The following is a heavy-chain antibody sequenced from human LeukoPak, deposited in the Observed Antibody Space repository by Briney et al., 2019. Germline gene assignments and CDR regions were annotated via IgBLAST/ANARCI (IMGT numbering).Heavy chain of an antibody. J-gene: IGHJ3*02. Sequence: KPGASVTVSCTASGYTFTGYYMHWVRQAPGQGLEWIGWIKPNSGGTNYAQKVQGRVTMTRDTSISTAYMELSRLRSGDTAVYYCAREDCSSTSCNEAFDIWGQGTMVTVSS. V-gene: IGHV1-2*02. D-gene: IGHD2-2*01. CDR2: IKPNSGGT. CDR3: AREDCSSTSCNEAFDI. CDR1: GYTFTGYY.